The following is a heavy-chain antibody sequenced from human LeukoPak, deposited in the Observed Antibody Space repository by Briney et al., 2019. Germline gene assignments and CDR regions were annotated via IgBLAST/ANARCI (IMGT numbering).Heavy chain of an antibody. CDR1: EYSFTSYW. Sequence: GESLKISCKGSEYSFTSYWIGWVRQMPGKGLQWMGIIYPGDSDTRYSPSFQGQVTISADKSISTAYLQWSSLKASDTAMYYCAINYYDSSGHYSGAYWGQGTLVTVSS. V-gene: IGHV5-51*01. D-gene: IGHD3-22*01. CDR3: AINYYDSSGHYSGAY. J-gene: IGHJ4*02. CDR2: IYPGDSDT.